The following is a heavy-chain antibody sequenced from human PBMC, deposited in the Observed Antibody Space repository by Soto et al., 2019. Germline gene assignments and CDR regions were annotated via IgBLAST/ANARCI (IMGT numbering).Heavy chain of an antibody. J-gene: IGHJ3*01. CDR1: AGSISTINYY. D-gene: IGHD2-8*01. CDR2: ISYSGST. CDR3: ARSAQWDGFDP. V-gene: IGHV4-31*03. Sequence: QVQLQESGPGLVRPSQTLSLTCTVSAGSISTINYYWSWIRQHPEKGLEWIGYISYSGSTFYHSALKSRVTISIDTSKKQFSLTLTSVTVADTAVYYCARSAQWDGFDPWGQGTMVTVSS.